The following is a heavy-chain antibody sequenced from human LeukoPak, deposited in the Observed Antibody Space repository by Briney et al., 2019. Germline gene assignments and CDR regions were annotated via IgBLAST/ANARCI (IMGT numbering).Heavy chain of an antibody. CDR2: ISSSSSYI. CDR1: GFTLSSYS. D-gene: IGHD3-10*01. Sequence: GGSLRLSCVASGFTLSSYSMNWVRQAPGKGLEWVSSISSSSSYIYYADSVKGRFTISRDNAKNSLYLQMNSLRAEDTAVYYCVVTSGSYYRDYWGQGTLVTVSS. V-gene: IGHV3-21*01. CDR3: VVTSGSYYRDY. J-gene: IGHJ4*02.